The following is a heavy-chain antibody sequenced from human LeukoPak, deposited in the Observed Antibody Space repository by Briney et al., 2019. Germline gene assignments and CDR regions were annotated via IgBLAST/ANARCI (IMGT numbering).Heavy chain of an antibody. CDR3: ARDSPGTTASDY. CDR1: GXTFDTYR. D-gene: IGHD1-1*01. V-gene: IGHV3-21*01. Sequence: GGSLRLSFAASGXTFDTYRMNWVRQAPGKGLEWVSSISASGSYIYYADSLKGRFTISRDNTKNSLFLQMNSLRAEDTAVYYCARDSPGTTASDYWGQGTLVTVSS. J-gene: IGHJ4*02. CDR2: ISASGSYI.